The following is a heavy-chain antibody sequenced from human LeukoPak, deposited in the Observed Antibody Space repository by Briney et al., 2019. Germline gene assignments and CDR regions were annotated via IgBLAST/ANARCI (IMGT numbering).Heavy chain of an antibody. J-gene: IGHJ6*02. Sequence: GGSLRLSCAASGFTVSSNYMSWVRQAPGKGLEWVSVIYSGGSTYYADSVKGRFTISRDNSKNTLYLQMNSLRAEDTAVYYCASDNCSSTSCAKYYYYGMDVWGQGTTVTVSS. V-gene: IGHV3-53*01. CDR3: ASDNCSSTSCAKYYYYGMDV. CDR2: IYSGGST. D-gene: IGHD2-2*01. CDR1: GFTVSSNY.